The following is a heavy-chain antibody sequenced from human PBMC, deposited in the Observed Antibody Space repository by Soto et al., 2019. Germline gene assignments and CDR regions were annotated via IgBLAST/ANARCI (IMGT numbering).Heavy chain of an antibody. CDR1: GGSISSYF. J-gene: IGHJ4*02. Sequence: PSETLSLTCTVSGGSISSYFWIWIRQPAGKGLEWIGRIYTTGSTNYNPSLKSRVTMSVDTSKNQFSLKLSSVTAADTAVYYCARGPYYDSRWFDYWGQGALVTVSS. CDR3: ARGPYYDSRWFDY. CDR2: IYTTGST. V-gene: IGHV4-4*07. D-gene: IGHD3-22*01.